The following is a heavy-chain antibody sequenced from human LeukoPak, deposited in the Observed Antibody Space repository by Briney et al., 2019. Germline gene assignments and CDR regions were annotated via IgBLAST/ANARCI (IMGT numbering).Heavy chain of an antibody. Sequence: SQTLSLTCAISGDSVSSNSAAWNWIRQSPSRGLEWLGRTYYRSKWYNDYAVSVKSRITINPDTSKNQFSLQLNSVTPEDTAVYYCARGLYYYDSSGYEIHAFDIWGQGTMVTVSS. CDR3: ARGLYYYDSSGYEIHAFDI. J-gene: IGHJ3*02. D-gene: IGHD3-22*01. CDR1: GDSVSSNSAA. V-gene: IGHV6-1*01. CDR2: TYYRSKWYN.